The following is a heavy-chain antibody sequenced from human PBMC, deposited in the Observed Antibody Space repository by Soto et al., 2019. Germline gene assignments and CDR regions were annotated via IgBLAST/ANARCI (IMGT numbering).Heavy chain of an antibody. CDR1: GYSFTSYW. CDR3: ASYSYYYDSSGYYSHYYYGMDV. J-gene: IGHJ6*02. CDR2: IYPGDSDT. Sequence: GESLKISCKGSGYSFTSYWIGWVRQMPGKGLEWMGIIYPGDSDTRYSPSFQGQVTISADKSISTAYLQWSSLKASDTAMYYCASYSYYYDSSGYYSHYYYGMDVWGQGTTVTVSS. V-gene: IGHV5-51*01. D-gene: IGHD3-22*01.